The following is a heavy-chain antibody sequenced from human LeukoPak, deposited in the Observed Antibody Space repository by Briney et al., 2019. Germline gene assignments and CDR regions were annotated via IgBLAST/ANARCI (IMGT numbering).Heavy chain of an antibody. D-gene: IGHD2-2*01. V-gene: IGHV3-21*01. CDR2: ISSSSSYI. J-gene: IGHJ6*04. Sequence: GGSLRLSCAASGFTFSSYSMNWVRQAPGKGLEWVSSISSSSSYIYYADSVKGRFTISRDNAKNSLYLQMNSLRAEDTAVYYCARGGYCSSTSCYVIYYYGMDVWGKGTTVTVSS. CDR1: GFTFSSYS. CDR3: ARGGYCSSTSCYVIYYYGMDV.